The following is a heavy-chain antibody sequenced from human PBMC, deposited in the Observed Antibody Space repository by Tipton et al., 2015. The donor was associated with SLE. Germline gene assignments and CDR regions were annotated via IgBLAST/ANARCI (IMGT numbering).Heavy chain of an antibody. J-gene: IGHJ5*01. CDR1: GFTFSSYS. D-gene: IGHD6-13*01. V-gene: IGHV3-21*03. CDR3: ARGGYSSNWYVY. CDR2: ISSSSSYI. Sequence: SLRLSCAASGFTFSSYSMNWVRQAPGKGLEWVSFISSSSSYIYYADSMKGRFTISRDNAKNSLYLQMNSLRAEDTAVYYCARGGYSSNWYVYRGQGTLVTVSS.